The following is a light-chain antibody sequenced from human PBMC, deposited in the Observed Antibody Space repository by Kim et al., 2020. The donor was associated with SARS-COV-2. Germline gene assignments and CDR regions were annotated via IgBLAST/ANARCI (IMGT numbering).Light chain of an antibody. CDR1: SRDVGSSNF. J-gene: IGLJ2*01. CDR3: SSYAGNTVVV. Sequence: GRSLTSSCTGTSRDVGSSNFVSWYQQHPGKAPRLLIYEVTRRPSGVSNRFSGSKSGTTASLTISGLQAEDEGDYHCSSYAGNTVVVFGGGTQLTVL. V-gene: IGLV2-23*02. CDR2: EVT.